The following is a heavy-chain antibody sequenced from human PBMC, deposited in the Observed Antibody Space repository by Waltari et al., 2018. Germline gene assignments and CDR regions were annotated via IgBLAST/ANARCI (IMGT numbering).Heavy chain of an antibody. CDR2: INPNSGGT. CDR1: GYTFTGYS. V-gene: IGHV1-2*06. J-gene: IGHJ4*02. CDR3: ARVPEDPEPKSGSPIDY. D-gene: IGHD1-26*01. Sequence: QVQLVQSGAEVKKPGASVKVSCKASGYTFTGYSMHWVRQAPGQGLEWMGRINPNSGGTNDAQKFQGRVTMTRDTSISTAYMELSRLRSDDTAVYYCARVPEDPEPKSGSPIDYWGQGTLVTVSS.